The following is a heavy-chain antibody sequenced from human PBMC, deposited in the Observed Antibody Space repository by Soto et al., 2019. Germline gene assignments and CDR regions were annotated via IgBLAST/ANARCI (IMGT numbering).Heavy chain of an antibody. CDR3: ASYKARTGYYKALNNWLFAP. CDR1: GGSISSYY. J-gene: IGHJ5*02. CDR2: IYYSGST. Sequence: SETLSLTCTVSGGSISSYYWSWIRQPPGKGLEWIGYIYYSGSTNYNPSLKSRVTISVDTSKNQFSLKLSSVTAADTAVYYCASYKARTGYYKALNNWLFAPWGRGTLVPVSS. D-gene: IGHD3-9*01. V-gene: IGHV4-59*12.